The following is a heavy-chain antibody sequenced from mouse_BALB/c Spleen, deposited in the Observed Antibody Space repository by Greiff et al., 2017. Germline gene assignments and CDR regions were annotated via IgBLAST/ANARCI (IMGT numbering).Heavy chain of an antibody. J-gene: IGHJ2*01. CDR2: INPSTGYT. CDR1: GYTFTSYW. CDR3: ARRPLGFYYFDY. Sequence: QVQLQQSGAELAKPGASVKMSCKASGYTFTSYWMHWVKQRPGQGLEWIGYINPSTGYTEYNQKFKDKATLTADKSSSTAYMQLSSLTSEDSAVYYCARRPLGFYYFDYWGQGTTLTVSS. V-gene: IGHV1-7*01. D-gene: IGHD2-14*01.